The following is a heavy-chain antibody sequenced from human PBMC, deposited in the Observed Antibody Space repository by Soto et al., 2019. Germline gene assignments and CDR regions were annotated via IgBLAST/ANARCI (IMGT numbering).Heavy chain of an antibody. J-gene: IGHJ4*02. CDR1: RYTFTGYD. CDR3: ARGRGDTAMVLMGY. CDR2: MNPNSGNT. Sequence: ASVKVSCKASRYTFTGYDINWVRQATGQGLEWMGWMNPNSGNTGYAQKFQGRVTMTRNTSISTAYMELSSLRSEDTAVYYCARGRGDTAMVLMGYWGQGTLVTVSS. V-gene: IGHV1-8*01. D-gene: IGHD5-18*01.